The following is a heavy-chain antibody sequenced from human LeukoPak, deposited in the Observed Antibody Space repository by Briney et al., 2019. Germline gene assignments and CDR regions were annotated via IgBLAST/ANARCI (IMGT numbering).Heavy chain of an antibody. CDR3: ASDDGAAAGYFDY. D-gene: IGHD6-13*01. V-gene: IGHV1-18*04. Sequence: ASVKVSCKASGYTFTINGISWVRQAPGHGLEWMGWISAYSGNTNSAQKLQDRITMTTDTSTSTAYMELRSLRSDDTAVYYCASDDGAAAGYFDYWGQGTLVTVSS. J-gene: IGHJ4*02. CDR2: ISAYSGNT. CDR1: GYTFTING.